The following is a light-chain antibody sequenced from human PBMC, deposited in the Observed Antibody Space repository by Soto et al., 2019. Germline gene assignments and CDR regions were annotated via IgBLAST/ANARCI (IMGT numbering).Light chain of an antibody. CDR1: SSDVGSYNL. CDR2: EGS. V-gene: IGLV2-23*01. CDR3: CLYAGSSAVV. J-gene: IGLJ2*01. Sequence: QSALTQPASVSGSPVQSITISCTGTSSDVGSYNLVSWYQQHPGKAPKLMIYEGSKRPSGVPNRFSGSKSGNTASLTISGLQAEAEADYYWCLYAGSSAVVFGGGTKLTVL.